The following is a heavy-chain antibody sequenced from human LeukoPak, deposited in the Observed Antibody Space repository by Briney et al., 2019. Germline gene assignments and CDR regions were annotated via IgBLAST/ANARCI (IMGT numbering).Heavy chain of an antibody. Sequence: GGSLRLSCAASGFTVSSNYMSRVRQAPGKGLEWVSVSYTGGNTHYADSVKGRFTLSRDNSKNTVYLQMNSLRVEDTAMYYCASISDLLYYFDSWGQGTLVTVSS. J-gene: IGHJ4*02. CDR3: ASISDLLYYFDS. CDR1: GFTVSSNY. CDR2: SYTGGNT. V-gene: IGHV3-66*01.